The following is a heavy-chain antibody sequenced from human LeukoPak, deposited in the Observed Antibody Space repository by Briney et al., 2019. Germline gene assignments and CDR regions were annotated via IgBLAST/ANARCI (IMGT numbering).Heavy chain of an antibody. Sequence: GGSLRLSCAASGFTFSDYYMSWIRQAPGKGLEWVSYISSSGSTIYYADSVKGRFTISRDNAKNSLYLQMNSLRAEDTAVYYCARVGASSSWLWENGMDVWGQGTTVTVSS. D-gene: IGHD6-13*01. V-gene: IGHV3-11*01. J-gene: IGHJ6*02. CDR3: ARVGASSSWLWENGMDV. CDR1: GFTFSDYY. CDR2: ISSSGSTI.